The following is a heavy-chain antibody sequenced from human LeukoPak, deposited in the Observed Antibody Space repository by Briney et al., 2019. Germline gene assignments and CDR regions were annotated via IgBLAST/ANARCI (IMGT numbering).Heavy chain of an antibody. V-gene: IGHV4-59*12. CDR1: GGSISSYY. D-gene: IGHD5-18*01. CDR2: IYYSGST. J-gene: IGHJ4*02. CDR3: ARGERDSYLFDY. Sequence: SETLSLTCTVSGGSISSYYWSWIRQPPGKGLEWIGYIYYSGSTNYNPSLKSRVTISVDTSKNQFSLKLSSVTAADTAVYYCARGERDSYLFDYWGQGTLVTVSS.